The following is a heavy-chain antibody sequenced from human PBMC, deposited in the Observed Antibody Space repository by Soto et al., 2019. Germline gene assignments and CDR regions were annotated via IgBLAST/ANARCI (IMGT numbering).Heavy chain of an antibody. D-gene: IGHD6-13*01. CDR3: TTDLEQQLVPVVDAFDI. CDR1: GFTFSNAW. J-gene: IGHJ3*02. CDR2: IKSKTDGGTT. V-gene: IGHV3-15*01. Sequence: GGSLRLSCAASGFTFSNAWMSWVRQAPGKGLEWVGRIKSKTDGGTTDYAAPVKGRFTISRDDSKNTLYLQMNSLKTEDTAVYYCTTDLEQQLVPVVDAFDIWGQGTMVTVSS.